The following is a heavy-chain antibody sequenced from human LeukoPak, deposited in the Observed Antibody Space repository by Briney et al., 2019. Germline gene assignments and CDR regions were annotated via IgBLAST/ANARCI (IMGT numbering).Heavy chain of an antibody. J-gene: IGHJ5*02. D-gene: IGHD3-16*01. Sequence: GGSLRLSCAASGFTFSSYSMNWVRQAPGKGLEWVSSISSSSSYIYYADSVKGRFTISRDNAKNSLYLQMNSLRAEDTAVYYCARVLEYYDYVWGSYNWFDPWGQGTLVTVSS. V-gene: IGHV3-21*01. CDR2: ISSSSSYI. CDR1: GFTFSSYS. CDR3: ARVLEYYDYVWGSYNWFDP.